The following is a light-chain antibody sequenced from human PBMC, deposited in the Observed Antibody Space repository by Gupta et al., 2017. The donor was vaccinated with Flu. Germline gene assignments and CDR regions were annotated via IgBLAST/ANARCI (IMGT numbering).Light chain of an antibody. CDR1: SSDVGGYNY. V-gene: IGLV2-14*04. CDR2: DVS. Sequence: ITISCTGTSSDVGGYNYVSWYQQHPGKAPKLMIYDVSNRPSGVSNRFSGSKSGNTASLTISGLQAEDEADYYCSSYTSSSTVYVFGTGTKVTVL. J-gene: IGLJ1*01. CDR3: SSYTSSSTVYV.